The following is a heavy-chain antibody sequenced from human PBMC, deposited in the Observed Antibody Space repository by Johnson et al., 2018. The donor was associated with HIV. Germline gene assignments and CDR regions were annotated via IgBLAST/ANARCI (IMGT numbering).Heavy chain of an antibody. CDR2: IWSDGSNK. D-gene: IGHD3-16*01. V-gene: IGHV3-33*01. CDR1: GFIFSSYG. CDR3: ARGGWGDAFDI. J-gene: IGHJ3*02. Sequence: QVQLVESGGGVVQPGRSVRLSCAASGFIFSSYGMHWVRQAPGKGLEWVAVIWSDGSNKYYADSVKGRFTISRDNSKNTLYLKMNSLRAEDTAVYYCARGGWGDAFDIWGQGTMVTVSS.